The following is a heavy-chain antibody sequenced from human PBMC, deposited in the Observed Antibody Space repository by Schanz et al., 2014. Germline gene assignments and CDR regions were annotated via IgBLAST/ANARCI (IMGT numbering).Heavy chain of an antibody. D-gene: IGHD5-18*01. CDR1: GFTFTNYA. Sequence: EVQLVESGGGLVQPGGSLRLSCAASGFTFTNYAMSWVRQAPGRGLEWVSSISTSGTYMYIADSLKGRLTISRDDAKKSMYLQMNNLRAEDTAVYYCVRVSFADPRLYRGMDRDIDYWGQGTLVTVSS. CDR2: ISTSGTYM. V-gene: IGHV3-21*01. CDR3: VRVSFADPRLYRGMDRDIDY. J-gene: IGHJ4*02.